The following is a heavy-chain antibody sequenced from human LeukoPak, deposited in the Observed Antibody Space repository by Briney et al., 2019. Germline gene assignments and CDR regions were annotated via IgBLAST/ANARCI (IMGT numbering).Heavy chain of an antibody. CDR2: IVPGCGHT. J-gene: IGHJ4*02. V-gene: IGHV1-3*01. D-gene: IGHD5-12*01. Sequence: GASVKVSCKASGYTFSDYAVHWVRQAPGERLEWMGWIVPGCGHTKYSQKFQDRVTISRDTSANTVYMDLSSLRSEEDTAMYYCARDDGSTWLLDYWGQGTLVTVSS. CDR1: GYTFSDYA. CDR3: ARDDGSTWLLDY.